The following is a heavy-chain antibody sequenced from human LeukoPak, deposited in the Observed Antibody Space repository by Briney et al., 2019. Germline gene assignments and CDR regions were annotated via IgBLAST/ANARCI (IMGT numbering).Heavy chain of an antibody. CDR2: ISANNGNT. CDR1: GYTFTSYG. CDR3: ARDDARIGSYNYYYYMDV. D-gene: IGHD1-26*01. Sequence: ASVKVSCKASGYTFTSYGISWVRQAPGQGLEWMGWISANNGNTNYAQKVQGRVTMTTDTSTSTVYMELRSLRSDDTALYYCARDDARIGSYNYYYYMDVWGEGTTVTVSS. J-gene: IGHJ6*03. V-gene: IGHV1-18*01.